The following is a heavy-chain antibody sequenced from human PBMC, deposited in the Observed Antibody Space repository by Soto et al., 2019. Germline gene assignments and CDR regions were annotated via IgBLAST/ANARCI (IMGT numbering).Heavy chain of an antibody. Sequence: EVQLLESGGDLVQPGGSLRLSCAASGFSFSSYAMVWVRQAPGKGLEWVSVISARGGRSYFADSVKGRFTISRDNSKNVLSLELNSLRAEDPAIYFCAKGSIEYSASVDNWGQGTLVLVSS. V-gene: IGHV3-23*01. D-gene: IGHD5-12*01. CDR1: GFSFSSYA. CDR3: AKGSIEYSASVDN. CDR2: ISARGGRS. J-gene: IGHJ4*02.